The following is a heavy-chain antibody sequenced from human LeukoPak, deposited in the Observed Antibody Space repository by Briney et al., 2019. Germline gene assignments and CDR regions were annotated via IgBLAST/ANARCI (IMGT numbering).Heavy chain of an antibody. D-gene: IGHD6-19*01. CDR3: ATKQWLAPPPDS. CDR1: GFTFSKYW. Sequence: GGSLRLSCAASGFTFSKYWMLWVRQAPGKGLERVSRINTDGTVTTYADSVKGRFTVSRDNADNTMFLQMNSVRVEDTAVYYCATKQWLAPPPDSWGQGTPVTVSS. CDR2: INTDGTVT. J-gene: IGHJ4*02. V-gene: IGHV3-74*01.